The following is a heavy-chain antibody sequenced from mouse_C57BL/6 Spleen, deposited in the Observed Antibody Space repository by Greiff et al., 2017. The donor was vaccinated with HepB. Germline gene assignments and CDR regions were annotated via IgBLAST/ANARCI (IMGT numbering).Heavy chain of an antibody. CDR1: GYTFTGYW. D-gene: IGHD2-3*01. V-gene: IGHV1-9*01. CDR2: ILPGSGST. J-gene: IGHJ3*01. CDR3: ARGRIYDGYSAWFAY. Sequence: VQVVESGAELMKPGASVKLSCKATGYTFTGYWIEWVKQRPGHGLEWIGEILPGSGSTNYNEKFKGKATFTADTSSNTAYMQLSSLTTEDSASYYCARGRIYDGYSAWFAYWGQGTLVTVSA.